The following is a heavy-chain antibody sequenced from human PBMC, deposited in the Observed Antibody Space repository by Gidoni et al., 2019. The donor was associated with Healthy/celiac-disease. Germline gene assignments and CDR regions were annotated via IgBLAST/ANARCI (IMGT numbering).Heavy chain of an antibody. CDR1: GGSFSGYY. J-gene: IGHJ3*02. CDR3: ARTCRWHNPVPKAFDI. D-gene: IGHD1-1*01. V-gene: IGHV4-34*01. Sequence: QVQLQQWGAGLLKPSETLSLTCAVYGGSFSGYYWSWIRQPPGKGLEWIGEINHSGSTNYNPSLKSRVTISVDTSKNQFSLKLSSVTAADTAVYYCARTCRWHNPVPKAFDIWGQGTMVTVSS. CDR2: INHSGST.